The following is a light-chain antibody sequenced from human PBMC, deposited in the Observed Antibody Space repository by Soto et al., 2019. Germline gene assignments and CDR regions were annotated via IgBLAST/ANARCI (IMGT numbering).Light chain of an antibody. Sequence: PGERATLSCRASQSVSSNNLAWYQHKPGQPPRLLIYVASRRATGTPDRFSGSGSGSEFTLTITRLEPEDFAVYYCQQHGSGPWTFGQGTKVEIK. CDR3: QQHGSGPWT. V-gene: IGKV3-20*01. CDR1: QSVSSNN. J-gene: IGKJ1*01. CDR2: VAS.